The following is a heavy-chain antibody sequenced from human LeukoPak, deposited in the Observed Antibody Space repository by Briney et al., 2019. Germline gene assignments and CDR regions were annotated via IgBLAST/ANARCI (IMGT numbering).Heavy chain of an antibody. CDR1: GGSISSYY. CDR2: IYYSGST. V-gene: IGHV4-59*01. J-gene: IGHJ4*02. CDR3: ARKVIGLGRWYYFDY. Sequence: PSETLSLTCTVSGGSISSYYWSWIRQPPGKGLEWIGYIYYSGSTNYNPSLKSRVTISVDTSKNQFSLKLSSVTAADTAVYYCARKVIGLGRWYYFDYWGQGTLVTVSS. D-gene: IGHD3/OR15-3a*01.